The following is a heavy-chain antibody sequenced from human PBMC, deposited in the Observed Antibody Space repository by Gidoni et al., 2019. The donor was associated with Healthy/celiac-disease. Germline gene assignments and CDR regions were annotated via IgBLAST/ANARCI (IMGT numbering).Heavy chain of an antibody. J-gene: IGHJ4*02. Sequence: HVQLQESGPGLVKPSGTLSLTGAVSGCPLSSSNWSSWVRQPPGKGLEWIGEIYHSWSTNYNLSPKSRVTISVDKSKNQFSLKLSAVTAADTAVYYGARKYYYDSSGHDYWGQGTLVTVSS. D-gene: IGHD3-22*01. CDR1: GCPLSSSNW. CDR2: IYHSWST. V-gene: IGHV4-4*02. CDR3: ARKYYYDSSGHDY.